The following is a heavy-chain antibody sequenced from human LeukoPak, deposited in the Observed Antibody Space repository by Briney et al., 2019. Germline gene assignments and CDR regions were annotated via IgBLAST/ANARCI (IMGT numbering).Heavy chain of an antibody. V-gene: IGHV1-46*01. J-gene: IGHJ4*02. CDR2: INPSGGST. Sequence: ASVKVSCKASGYTFTSCYMHWVRQAPGQGLEWMGIINPSGGSTSYAQKFQGRVTMTRDTSTSTVYMELSSLRSEDTAVYYCALLPDYYNSSGQRVDYWGQGTLVTVSS. CDR1: GYTFTSCY. D-gene: IGHD3-22*01. CDR3: ALLPDYYNSSGQRVDY.